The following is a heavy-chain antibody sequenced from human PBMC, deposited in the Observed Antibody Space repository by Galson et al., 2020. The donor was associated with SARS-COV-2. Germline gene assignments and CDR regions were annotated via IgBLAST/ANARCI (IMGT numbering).Heavy chain of an antibody. CDR3: ARGDMAATGRFYGMDV. V-gene: IGHV4-61*02. CDR1: GDSFSSGFYY. J-gene: IGHJ6*02. CDR2: FYAGGST. D-gene: IGHD5-12*01. Sequence: SETLSLTCAVSGDSFSSGFYYWTWIRQPAGKGLGWIGRFYAGGSTDYNPSLKSRVTMSVDTSKKQFSLTLSSVTAADTAVYYCARGDMAATGRFYGMDVWGQGTTVTVSS.